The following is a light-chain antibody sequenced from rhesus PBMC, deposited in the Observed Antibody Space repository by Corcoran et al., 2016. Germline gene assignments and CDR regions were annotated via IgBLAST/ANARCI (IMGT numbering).Light chain of an antibody. V-gene: IGKV2-82*02. CDR2: LVS. Sequence: DIVMTQTPLSLPVTLGEPASISCRSSQSLVYSDGKTYLYWYLQKPGQSPQLLLYLVSKRASGVPDKFSGSGSGTDFTLKICRVEAGDVGVYYCMQALRSPYSFGQGTKVEIK. J-gene: IGKJ2*01. CDR3: MQALRSPYS. CDR1: QSLVYSDGKTY.